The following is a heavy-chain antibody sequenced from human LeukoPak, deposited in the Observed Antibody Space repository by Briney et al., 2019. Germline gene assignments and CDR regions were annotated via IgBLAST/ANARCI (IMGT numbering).Heavy chain of an antibody. Sequence: SQTLSLTWAISGDSVSSNSVTWNWIRQSPSRGLEWLGRTYYRSTWYNDYAVSVRGRITVNPDTSKNQFSLHLNSVTPEDTAVYYCARRLTQYDCFDPWGQGILVTVSS. J-gene: IGHJ5*02. CDR1: GDSVSSNSVT. CDR2: TYYRSTWYN. D-gene: IGHD2-2*01. V-gene: IGHV6-1*01. CDR3: ARRLTQYDCFDP.